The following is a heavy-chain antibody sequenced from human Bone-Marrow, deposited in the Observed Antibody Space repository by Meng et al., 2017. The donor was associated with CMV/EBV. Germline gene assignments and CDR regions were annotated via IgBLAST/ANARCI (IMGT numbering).Heavy chain of an antibody. Sequence: SGYTFTGYYMHWVRQAPGQGLEWMGWIDPNSGGTNYAQKFQGRVTMTRDTSISTAYMELSRLRSDDTAVYYCARRMVVPAANKYYFDYWGQGTLVTVSS. J-gene: IGHJ4*02. CDR3: ARRMVVPAANKYYFDY. V-gene: IGHV1-2*02. CDR1: GYTFTGYY. D-gene: IGHD2-2*01. CDR2: IDPNSGGT.